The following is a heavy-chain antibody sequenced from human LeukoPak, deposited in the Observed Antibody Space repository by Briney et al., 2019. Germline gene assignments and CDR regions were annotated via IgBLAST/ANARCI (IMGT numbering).Heavy chain of an antibody. J-gene: IGHJ4*02. CDR1: GFTFSSHW. V-gene: IGHV3-7*03. Sequence: PGGSLRLSCAASGFTFSSHWMSWVRQAPGKGLGGVASINQDGSEKEYVDSVKGRFTISRDNAKNSLYLQMNSLRAEDTALYYCAKDPRPYYYDSSGLLPVGAGYWGQGTLVTVSS. CDR2: INQDGSEK. D-gene: IGHD3-22*01. CDR3: AKDPRPYYYDSSGLLPVGAGY.